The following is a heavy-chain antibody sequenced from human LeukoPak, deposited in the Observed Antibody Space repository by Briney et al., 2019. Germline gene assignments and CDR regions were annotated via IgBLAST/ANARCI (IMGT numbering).Heavy chain of an antibody. J-gene: IGHJ4*02. CDR3: ARVTGYRIEDYFDY. D-gene: IGHD6-13*01. Sequence: SETLSLTCGVSGGSFTDYYWSWIRQPPGKGLEWIGDINHSGSTNYNPSLKSRVTISVETSKNEFSLKLRSVTAADTAVYYCARVTGYRIEDYFDYWGQGTLVTVSS. CDR1: GGSFTDYY. V-gene: IGHV4-34*01. CDR2: INHSGST.